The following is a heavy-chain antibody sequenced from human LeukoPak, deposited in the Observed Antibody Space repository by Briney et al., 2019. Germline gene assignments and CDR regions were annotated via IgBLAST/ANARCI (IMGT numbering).Heavy chain of an antibody. Sequence: PSETLSLTCAVYGGSFSGYYWSWIRQPPGKGLEWIGEINHSGGTNYNPSLKSRVTISVDTSKNQFSLKLSSVTAADTAVYYCASRGNTYYYDSGGYQTYWGQGTLVTVSS. V-gene: IGHV4-34*01. CDR1: GGSFSGYY. J-gene: IGHJ4*02. CDR3: ASRGNTYYYDSGGYQTY. D-gene: IGHD3-22*01. CDR2: INHSGGT.